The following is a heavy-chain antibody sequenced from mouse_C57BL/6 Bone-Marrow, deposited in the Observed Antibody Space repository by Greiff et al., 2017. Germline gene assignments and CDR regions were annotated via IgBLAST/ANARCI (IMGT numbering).Heavy chain of an antibody. Sequence: QVQLQQPGAELVKPGASVKVSCKASGYTFTSYWMHWVKQRPGQGLEWIGRLHPSDSDTNYNQKFKGKATLTVDKSSSTAYMQLSSLTSEDSAVYYCAIGGVITTVVERGIAYWGQGTLVTVSA. CDR3: AIGGVITTVVERGIAY. J-gene: IGHJ3*01. CDR1: GYTFTSYW. D-gene: IGHD1-1*01. V-gene: IGHV1-74*01. CDR2: LHPSDSDT.